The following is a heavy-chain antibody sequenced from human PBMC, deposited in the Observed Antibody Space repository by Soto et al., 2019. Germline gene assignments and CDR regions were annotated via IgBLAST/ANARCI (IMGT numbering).Heavy chain of an antibody. CDR1: GFTFSSYA. V-gene: IGHV3-30-3*01. Sequence: GALRLSCAASGFTFSSYAMHWVRQAPGKGLEWMAVISYDGSNKYYADSVKGRFTISRDNSKNTLYLQMNSLRAEDTAVYYCAIDSAGGDFWSGYQYNWFDPWGQGTLVTVSS. J-gene: IGHJ5*02. D-gene: IGHD3-3*01. CDR2: ISYDGSNK. CDR3: AIDSAGGDFWSGYQYNWFDP.